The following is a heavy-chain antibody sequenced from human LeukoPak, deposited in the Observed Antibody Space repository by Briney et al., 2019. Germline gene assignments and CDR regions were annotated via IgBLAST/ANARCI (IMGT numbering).Heavy chain of an antibody. Sequence: SGGSLRLSCAASGFTFSSYAMHWVRQAPGKGLEWVAVISYDGSNKYYADSVKGRFTISRDNSKNTLYLQMNSLKTEDTAVYYCTWDSSGYYTFHYWGRGTLVTVSS. J-gene: IGHJ4*02. CDR1: GFTFSSYA. D-gene: IGHD3-22*01. V-gene: IGHV3-30*04. CDR3: TWDSSGYYTFHY. CDR2: ISYDGSNK.